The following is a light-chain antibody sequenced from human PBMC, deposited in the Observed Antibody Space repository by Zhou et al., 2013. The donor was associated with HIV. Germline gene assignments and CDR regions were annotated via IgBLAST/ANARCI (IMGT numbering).Light chain of an antibody. J-gene: IGKJ2*01. CDR1: QSLLYSDGNTY. CDR3: MQGTHWPPT. Sequence: DVVMIQSPLSLPVTLGQPASISCRSSQSLLYSDGNTYLNWFHQRPGQSPRRLIYKVSERDPGVPDRFNASGSASDFTLTITRVEADDVAVYYCMQGTHWPPTFGQGTKLDIK. CDR2: KVS. V-gene: IGKV2-30*01.